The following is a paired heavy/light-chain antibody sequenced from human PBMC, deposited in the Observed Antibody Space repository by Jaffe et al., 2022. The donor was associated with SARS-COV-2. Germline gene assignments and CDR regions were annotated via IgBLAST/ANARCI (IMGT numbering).Light chain of an antibody. V-gene: IGKV3-20*01. J-gene: IGKJ1*01. CDR1: QSVSSSY. CDR2: GAS. Sequence: EIVLTQSPGTLSLSPGERATLSCRASQSVSSSYLAWYQQKPGQAPRLLIYGASNRATGIPDRFSGSGSGTDFTLTINRLEPEDFAVYYCQQYRSSLWTFGQGTKVEIK. CDR3: QQYRSSLWT.
Heavy chain of an antibody. CDR2: ISSSGGNT. D-gene: IGHD1-26*01. J-gene: IGHJ4*02. V-gene: IGHV3-23*01. Sequence: EVQLLESGGGLVQPGGSLRLSCAASGFTFSNYAMSWVRQAPGKGLECVFTISSSGGNTYYADSVKGRFTISRDNSKNTLYLQMNSLRAEDSAVYYCAKAGAVGLQFFDYWGQGTLVTVSS. CDR1: GFTFSNYA. CDR3: AKAGAVGLQFFDY.